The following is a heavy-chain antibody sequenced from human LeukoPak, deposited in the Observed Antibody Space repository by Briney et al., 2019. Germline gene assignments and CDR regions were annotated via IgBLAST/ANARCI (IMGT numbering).Heavy chain of an antibody. V-gene: IGHV1-18*01. J-gene: IGHJ5*01. CDR2: ISAYNGNT. CDR1: GYTFTSYG. D-gene: IGHD6-19*01. Sequence: GASVKVSCKASGYTFTSYGISWVRQAPGQGLEWMGWISAYNGNTNYAQKLQGRVTMTTDTSTSTAYMELRSLRSDDTAVYYCARVTVDSSGWYAPPRAYNWFDSWGQGTLVTVSS. CDR3: ARVTVDSSGWYAPPRAYNWFDS.